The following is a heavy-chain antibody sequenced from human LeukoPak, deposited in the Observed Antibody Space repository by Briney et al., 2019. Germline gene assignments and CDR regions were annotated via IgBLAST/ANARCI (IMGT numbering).Heavy chain of an antibody. CDR1: GASMSSNY. Sequence: PSETLSLTCNVSGASMSSNYWSWIRQPPGKGLEWIGYIYHSGNANYSPSLESRVTMSVDESKNQFSLRVHFVSAADTAVYYCASTRRAAVAGRFDSWGQGTLVTVSS. CDR3: ASTRRAAVAGRFDS. CDR2: IYHSGNA. V-gene: IGHV4-4*09. D-gene: IGHD6-19*01. J-gene: IGHJ4*02.